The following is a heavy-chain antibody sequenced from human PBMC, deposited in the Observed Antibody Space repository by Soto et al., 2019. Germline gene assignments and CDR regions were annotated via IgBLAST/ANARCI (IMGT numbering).Heavy chain of an antibody. CDR1: GFTFSSYA. CDR2: ISGSGGST. D-gene: IGHD6-6*01. J-gene: IGHJ6*03. CDR3: ATYSSSSSYYYYYMDV. Sequence: GGSLRLSCAASGFTFSSYAMSWVRQAPGKGLEWVSAISGSGGSTYYADSVKGRFTISRDNSKNTLYLQMNSLRAEDAAVYYCATYSSSSSYYYYYMDVWGKGTTVTVSS. V-gene: IGHV3-23*01.